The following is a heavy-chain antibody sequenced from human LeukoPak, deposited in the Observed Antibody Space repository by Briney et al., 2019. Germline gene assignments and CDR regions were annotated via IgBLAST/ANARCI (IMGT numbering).Heavy chain of an antibody. CDR3: ATDYGGNSGLDY. V-gene: IGHV1-2*02. Sequence: ASVNVSCKASGYTFTGYYMHWVRQAPGQGLEWMGWINPNSGGTNCAQKFQGRVTMTRDTSISTAYMELSRLRSDDTAVYYCATDYGGNSGLDYWGQGTLVTVSS. CDR1: GYTFTGYY. J-gene: IGHJ4*02. CDR2: INPNSGGT. D-gene: IGHD4-23*01.